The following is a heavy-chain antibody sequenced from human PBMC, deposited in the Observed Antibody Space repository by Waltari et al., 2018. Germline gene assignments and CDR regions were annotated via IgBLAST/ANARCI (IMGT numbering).Heavy chain of an antibody. D-gene: IGHD3-10*01. CDR3: AHGSGSYYNAPGY. CDR2: INHSGST. J-gene: IGHJ4*02. CDR1: GGSFSGYY. V-gene: IGHV4-34*01. Sequence: QVQLQQWGAGRLKPSETLSLTCAVYGGSFSGYYWRWNPQPPGKGLEWIGEINHSGSTNYNPSLKSRVTISVDTSKNQFSLKLSSVTAADTAVYYCAHGSGSYYNAPGYWGQGTLVTVSS.